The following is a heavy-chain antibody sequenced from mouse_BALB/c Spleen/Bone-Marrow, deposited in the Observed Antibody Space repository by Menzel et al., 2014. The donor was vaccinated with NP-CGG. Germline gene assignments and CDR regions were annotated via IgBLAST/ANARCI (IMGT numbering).Heavy chain of an antibody. V-gene: IGHV1-18*01. CDR3: ARRSTTATKYFDY. CDR2: INPNNGGT. Sequence: EVQLQQSGPELVKPGASVKISCKTSGYTFTEYTMHWVKQSHGKSLEWIGGINPNNGGTSYKQQFKGQAALTVDKSSSTDYMEHSSLTSEDSAIYYCARRSTTATKYFDYWGQGTTLTVSS. CDR1: GYTFTEYT. J-gene: IGHJ2*01. D-gene: IGHD1-2*01.